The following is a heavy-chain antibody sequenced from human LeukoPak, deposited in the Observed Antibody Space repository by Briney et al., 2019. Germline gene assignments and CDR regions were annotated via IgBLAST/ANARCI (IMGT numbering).Heavy chain of an antibody. J-gene: IGHJ4*02. Sequence: GALRLSCAASGFTFSSYSMNWVRQAPGKGLEWVSYISSSSSTIYYADSVKGRFTIFRDNAKNSLYLQMNSLRAEDAAVYYCAKAPVTSCRGAFCYPFDYWGQGTLVTVSS. CDR3: AKAPVTSCRGAFCYPFDY. V-gene: IGHV3-48*01. CDR1: GFTFSSYS. CDR2: ISSSSSTI. D-gene: IGHD2-15*01.